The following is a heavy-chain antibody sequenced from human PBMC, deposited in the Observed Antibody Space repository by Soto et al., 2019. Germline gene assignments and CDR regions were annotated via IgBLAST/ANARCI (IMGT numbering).Heavy chain of an antibody. D-gene: IGHD4-17*01. V-gene: IGHV4-31*03. CDR2: NYYSGST. CDR3: ARGLDYGDYPYGMDV. Sequence: SETLSLTCTVSGGSISSGGYYWCWMRQHPGKGLEWIGYNYYSGSTYYNPSLKSRVTISVDTSKNQFSLKLSSVTAADTAVYYCARGLDYGDYPYGMDVWGQGTTVTVSS. J-gene: IGHJ6*02. CDR1: GGSISSGGYY.